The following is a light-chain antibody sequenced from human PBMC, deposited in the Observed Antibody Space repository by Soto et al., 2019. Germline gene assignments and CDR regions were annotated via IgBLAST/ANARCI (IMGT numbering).Light chain of an antibody. J-gene: IGKJ5*01. V-gene: IGKV1-39*01. CDR3: QHRSNWPPEVT. Sequence: FQMPQPPSSPSSSVGDRGTITCPASQSISSYLNWYQQKPGKAPKLLIYAASSLQSGVPSRFSGSGSGTDFTLTISSLEPEDFAIYYCQHRSNWPPEVTFGQGTR. CDR1: QSISSY. CDR2: AAS.